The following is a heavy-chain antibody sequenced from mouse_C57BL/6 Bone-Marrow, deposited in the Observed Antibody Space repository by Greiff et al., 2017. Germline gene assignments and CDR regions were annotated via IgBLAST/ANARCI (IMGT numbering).Heavy chain of an antibody. J-gene: IGHJ3*01. CDR3: ARVNDDGYYAWFAY. CDR2: IYTGDGDT. D-gene: IGHD2-3*01. CDR1: GYAFSSSW. V-gene: IGHV1-82*01. Sequence: VQLQQSGPELVKPGASVTISCKASGYAFSSSWMNWVKQRPGKGLEWIGRIYTGDGDTKYKGKFKGKATLTADKSTSTAYMQLSSLTSEDSSVYFCARVNDDGYYAWFAYWGQGTLVTVSA.